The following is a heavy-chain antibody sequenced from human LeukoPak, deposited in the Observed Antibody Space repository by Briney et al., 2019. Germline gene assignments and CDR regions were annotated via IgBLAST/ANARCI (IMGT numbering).Heavy chain of an antibody. CDR2: IWYDGSNK. Sequence: GRSLRLSCAASGFTFSSYGMHWVRQAPGKGLEWVAVIWYDGSNKYYADSVKGRFTISRDNSKNTLYLQMNSLRAEDTAVYYCARERHYDSSGYYYYAFDIWGHGTMVTVSS. CDR3: ARERHYDSSGYYYYAFDI. D-gene: IGHD3-22*01. CDR1: GFTFSSYG. J-gene: IGHJ3*02. V-gene: IGHV3-33*01.